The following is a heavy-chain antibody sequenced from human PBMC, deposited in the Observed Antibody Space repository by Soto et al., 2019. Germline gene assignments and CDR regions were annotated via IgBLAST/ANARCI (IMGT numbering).Heavy chain of an antibody. J-gene: IGHJ6*02. CDR2: INPNSGGT. V-gene: IGHV1-2*04. D-gene: IGHD2-8*01. Sequence: ASVKVSCKASGYTFTGYYMHWVRQAPGQGLEWMGWINPNSGGTNYAQKFQGWVTMTRDTSISTAYMELSRLRSDDTAAYYCARDGCTNGVCYRQPYYYGMDVWGQGTTVTVSS. CDR3: ARDGCTNGVCYRQPYYYGMDV. CDR1: GYTFTGYY.